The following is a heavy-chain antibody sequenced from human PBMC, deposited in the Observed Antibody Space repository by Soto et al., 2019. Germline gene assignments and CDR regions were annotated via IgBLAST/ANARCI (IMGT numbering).Heavy chain of an antibody. D-gene: IGHD6-13*01. J-gene: IGHJ4*02. CDR3: AKCMGSSWIGVIDN. Sequence: GGSLRLSCAASGFTVSTNYMSWVRQSPGKGLEWVSVIYTGGSTYYADSVKGRFTISRDNSKNRLFLQMNSLRAEDTAIYYCAKCMGSSWIGVIDNWGQGTLVTVSS. V-gene: IGHV3-53*01. CDR1: GFTVSTNY. CDR2: IYTGGST.